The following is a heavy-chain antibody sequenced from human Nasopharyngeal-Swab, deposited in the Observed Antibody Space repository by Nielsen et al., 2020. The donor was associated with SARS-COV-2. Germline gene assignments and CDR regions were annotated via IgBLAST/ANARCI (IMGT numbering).Heavy chain of an antibody. J-gene: IGHJ4*02. CDR2: ISGSGGGT. V-gene: IGHV3-23*01. CDR1: GFTFSSYA. CDR3: AKFREGR. Sequence: ESLKISCAASGFTFSSYAMSWVRQAPGKGLEWVSAISGSGGGTYYADSVKGRFTISRDNSKNTLYLQMNSLRADDTAVYYCAKFREGRWGQGALVSVSS.